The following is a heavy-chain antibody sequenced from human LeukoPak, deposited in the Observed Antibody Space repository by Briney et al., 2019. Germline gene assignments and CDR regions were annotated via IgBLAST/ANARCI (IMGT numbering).Heavy chain of an antibody. CDR2: IDSDGSST. J-gene: IGHJ5*02. CDR3: ARDSGWPGEVWFDP. CDR1: GFTFSSYY. V-gene: IGHV3-74*01. D-gene: IGHD6-19*01. Sequence: GGSLRLSCAASGFTFSSYYIHWVRQAPGKGLVWVSRIDSDGSSTNYADSVKGRFTISRDNAKNTLYLQMNSLRAEDTAVYYCARDSGWPGEVWFDPWGQGTLVTVSS.